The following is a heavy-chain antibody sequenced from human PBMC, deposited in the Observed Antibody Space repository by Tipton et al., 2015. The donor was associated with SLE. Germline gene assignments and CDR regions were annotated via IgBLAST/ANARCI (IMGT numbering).Heavy chain of an antibody. CDR3: ARVGFYGSGRTWDMDV. V-gene: IGHV4-39*07. CDR2: IYYSGST. J-gene: IGHJ6*03. D-gene: IGHD3-10*01. CDR1: GGSISSSSSY. Sequence: TLSLTCTVSGGSISSSSSYWGWIRQPPGKGLEWIGSIYYSGSTYYNPSLESRISMSIHTSYNDFSLKLNSVTAADTAVYYCARVGFYGSGRTWDMDVWGNGTTVTVSS.